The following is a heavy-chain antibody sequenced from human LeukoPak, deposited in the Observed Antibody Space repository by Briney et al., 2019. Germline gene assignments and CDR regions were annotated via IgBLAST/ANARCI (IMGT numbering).Heavy chain of an antibody. CDR2: INHSGST. Sequence: PSETLSLTCAVYGGSFSGYYWSWIRQPPGKGLEWVGEINHSGSTNYNPSLKSRVTISVDTSKNQFSLKLSSVTAADTAVYYCARARSLWGYSSGWYFYYWGQGTLVTVSS. J-gene: IGHJ4*02. CDR3: ARARSLWGYSSGWYFYY. V-gene: IGHV4-34*01. D-gene: IGHD6-19*01. CDR1: GGSFSGYY.